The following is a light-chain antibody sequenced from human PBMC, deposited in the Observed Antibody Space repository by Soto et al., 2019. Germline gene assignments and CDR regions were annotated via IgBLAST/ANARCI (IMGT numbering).Light chain of an antibody. CDR1: SSDVGTYNL. Sequence: QSALTQPASVSGSPGQSITISCTGTSSDVGTYNLVSWYQQYPGKAPKLMIYEVRKRPSGITDRFSGSKSGNTASLTISGIQAEDEADYYCCSYAGSKSVIFGGGTKLTVL. V-gene: IGLV2-23*02. J-gene: IGLJ2*01. CDR2: EVR. CDR3: CSYAGSKSVI.